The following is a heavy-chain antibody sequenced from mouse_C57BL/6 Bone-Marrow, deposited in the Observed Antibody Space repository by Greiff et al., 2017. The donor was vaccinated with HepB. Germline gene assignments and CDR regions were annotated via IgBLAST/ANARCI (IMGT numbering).Heavy chain of an antibody. CDR1: GYAFSSYW. Sequence: QVQLKESGAELVKPGASVKISCKASGYAFSSYWMNWVKQRPGKGLEWIGQIYPGDGDTNYNGKFKGKATLTADKSSSTAYMPLSSLTSEDSAVYFCARSVSSYFDYWGQGTTLTVSS. J-gene: IGHJ2*01. V-gene: IGHV1-80*01. CDR2: IYPGDGDT. CDR3: ARSVSSYFDY.